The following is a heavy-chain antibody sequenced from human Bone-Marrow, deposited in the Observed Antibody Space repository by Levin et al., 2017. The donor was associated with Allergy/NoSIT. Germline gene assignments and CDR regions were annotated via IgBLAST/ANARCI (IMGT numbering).Heavy chain of an antibody. V-gene: IGHV3-30-3*01. D-gene: IGHD3-3*01. Sequence: QPGGSLRLSCAASGFTFSSHAMHWVRQAPGKGLEWVALISYDGFNKYYADSVKGRFSISRDNSKNTLYVQMNSLRAEDTAVYYCARDLTTTFGVVSVSSYYYGMDVWGQGTTVTVSS. CDR2: ISYDGFNK. CDR1: GFTFSSHA. J-gene: IGHJ6*02. CDR3: ARDLTTTFGVVSVSSYYYGMDV.